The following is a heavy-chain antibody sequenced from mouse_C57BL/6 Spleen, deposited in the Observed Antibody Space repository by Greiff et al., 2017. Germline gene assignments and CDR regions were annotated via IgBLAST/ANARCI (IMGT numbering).Heavy chain of an antibody. CDR3: ARNPYYSNYDFDY. J-gene: IGHJ2*01. CDR2: INPSSGYT. V-gene: IGHV1-7*01. D-gene: IGHD2-5*01. CDR1: GYTFTSYW. Sequence: AQLQQSGAELAKPGASVKLSCKASGYTFTSYWMHWVKQRPGQGLEWIGYINPSSGYTKYNQKFKDKATLTADKSSSTAYMQLSSLTYEDSAVYYCARNPYYSNYDFDYWGQGTTLTVSS.